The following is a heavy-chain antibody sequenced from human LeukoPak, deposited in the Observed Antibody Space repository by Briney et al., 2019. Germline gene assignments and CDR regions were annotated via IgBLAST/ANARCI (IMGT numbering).Heavy chain of an antibody. CDR3: ARERDGRFFDY. J-gene: IGHJ4*02. CDR1: GLTFRSYW. Sequence: GGSLRLSCVVSGLTFRSYWMSWVRQAPGKGLEWVANINQEGSEKYFVDSVKGRFTISGDNAKNSLHLQMNTLRAEDTAVYYCARERDGRFFDYWGQGTLVTVSS. D-gene: IGHD5-24*01. V-gene: IGHV3-7*01. CDR2: INQEGSEK.